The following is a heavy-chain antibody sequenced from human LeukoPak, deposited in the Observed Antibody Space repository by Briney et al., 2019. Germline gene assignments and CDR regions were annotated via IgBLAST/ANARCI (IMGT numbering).Heavy chain of an antibody. Sequence: GTSVKVSCKASGFTFTSSAMQWVRQARGRRLEWIGWIVVGSGNINYAQKFQERVTITRDMSTSTAYMELSSLRSEDTAVYYCATPSTRQYYYGMDVWGQGTTVTVSS. D-gene: IGHD1-1*01. CDR3: ATPSTRQYYYGMDV. V-gene: IGHV1-58*02. J-gene: IGHJ6*02. CDR2: IVVGSGNI. CDR1: GFTFTSSA.